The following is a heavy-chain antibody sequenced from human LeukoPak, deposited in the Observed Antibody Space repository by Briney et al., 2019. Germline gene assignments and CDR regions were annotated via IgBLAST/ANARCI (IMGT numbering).Heavy chain of an antibody. D-gene: IGHD3-3*01. V-gene: IGHV3-48*03. CDR2: ISSSGSTI. CDR3: ARDLKSTPEYDLWSGEYYYYYYMDV. Sequence: GGSLRLSCAASGFTFSSYEMNWVRQAPGKGLEWVSYISSSGSTIYYADSVKGRFTISRDNAKNSLYLQMNSLRAEDTAVYYCARDLKSTPEYDLWSGEYYYYYYMDVWGKGTTVTVSS. J-gene: IGHJ6*03. CDR1: GFTFSSYE.